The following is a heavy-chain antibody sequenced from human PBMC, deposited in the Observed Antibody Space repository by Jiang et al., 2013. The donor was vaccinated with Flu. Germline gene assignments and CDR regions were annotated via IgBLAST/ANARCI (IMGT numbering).Heavy chain of an antibody. J-gene: IGHJ3*02. CDR3: ARTKYSYGFFTSAFDI. D-gene: IGHD5-18*01. Sequence: SLTCTVSGGSISSHYWSWIRQPPGKGLEWIGYIYYSGSTNYNPSLKSRVTISVDTSKNQFSLKLSSVTAADTAVYYCARTKYSYGFFTSAFDIWGQGTMVTVSS. CDR1: GGSISSHY. V-gene: IGHV4-59*11. CDR2: IYYSGST.